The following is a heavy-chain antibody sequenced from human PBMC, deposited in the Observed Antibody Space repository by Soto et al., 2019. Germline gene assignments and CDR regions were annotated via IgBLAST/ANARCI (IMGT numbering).Heavy chain of an antibody. J-gene: IGHJ6*02. V-gene: IGHV1-69*12. CDR2: IIPIFGTA. Sequence: QVQLVQSGAEVKKPGSSVKVSCKASGGTFSSYAISWVRQAPGQGLEWMGGIIPIFGTANYAQKFQGRVTITADESTSTAYMELSSLRSEDTAVHYCARYGGNSEGYYYYYGMDVWGQGTTVTVSS. CDR1: GGTFSSYA. D-gene: IGHD2-21*02. CDR3: ARYGGNSEGYYYYYGMDV.